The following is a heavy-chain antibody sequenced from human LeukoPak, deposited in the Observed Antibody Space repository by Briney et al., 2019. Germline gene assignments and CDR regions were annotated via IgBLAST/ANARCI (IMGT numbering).Heavy chain of an antibody. D-gene: IGHD6-19*01. CDR2: ISSSSSTI. V-gene: IGHV3-48*01. CDR3: ARVRYSSGWQYFQH. CDR1: GFTFSSYS. Sequence: GGSLRLSCAASGFTFSSYSMNWVRQAPGKGLEWCSYISSSSSTIYYADSVKGRFTISRDNAKNSLYLQMNSLRAEDTAVYYCARVRYSSGWQYFQHWGQGTLVTVSS. J-gene: IGHJ1*01.